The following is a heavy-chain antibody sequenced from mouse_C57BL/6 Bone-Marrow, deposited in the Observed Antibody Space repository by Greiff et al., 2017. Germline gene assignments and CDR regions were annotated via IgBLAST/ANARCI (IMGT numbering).Heavy chain of an antibody. V-gene: IGHV2-6-1*01. CDR1: GFSLTSYG. Sequence: VMLVESGPGLVAPSQSLSITCTVSGFSLTSYGVHWVRQPPGKGLEWLVVIWSDGSTTYNSALKSRLSISKANAKSQVFLKMNNLQTEDTTMYYCTRHAFDDWGQGTTLTVSS. J-gene: IGHJ2*01. CDR2: IWSDGST. CDR3: TRHAFDD.